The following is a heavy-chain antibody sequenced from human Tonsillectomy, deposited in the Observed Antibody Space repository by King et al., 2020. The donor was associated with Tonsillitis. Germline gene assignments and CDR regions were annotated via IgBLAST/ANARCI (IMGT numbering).Heavy chain of an antibody. J-gene: IGHJ4*02. CDR2: IYTSGST. CDR3: ARGLGGNPPVY. D-gene: IGHD4-23*01. CDR1: DGSISSYY. V-gene: IGHV4-4*07. Sequence: VQLQESGPGLVKSSETLSLTCTVSDGSISSYYWTWIRQPAGKGLEWIGYIYTSGSTKYNPSLKSRVTMSVDTSKSQFSLKLSSVTAADTAVYYCARGLGGNPPVYWGQGTLVTVSS.